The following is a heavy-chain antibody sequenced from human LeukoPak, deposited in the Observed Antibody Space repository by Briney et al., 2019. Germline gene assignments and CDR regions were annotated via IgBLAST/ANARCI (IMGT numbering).Heavy chain of an antibody. Sequence: GGSLRLSCVASGFTFSNYAMTWVRQAPGQGLEWVAIFSGTGPSTYYADSVKGRFTISRDNSKNTLYLQMNSLRAEDTAVYYCAREIEGFDYWGQGTLVTVSS. CDR3: AREIEGFDY. V-gene: IGHV3-23*01. CDR2: FSGTGPST. CDR1: GFTFSNYA. J-gene: IGHJ4*02.